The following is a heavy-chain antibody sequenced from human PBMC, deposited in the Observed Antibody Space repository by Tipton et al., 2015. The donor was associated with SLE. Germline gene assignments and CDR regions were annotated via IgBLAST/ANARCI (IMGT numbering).Heavy chain of an antibody. CDR3: ARECSGSGCLDY. D-gene: IGHD3-10*02. Sequence: QSGPEVKKPGASVKVSCKASGYTFISYGISWMRQAPGQGLEWVGWISANTGETKFAQRFQGRVTMTTDTSTSTTYMALRSARSDDTAIYYCARECSGSGCLDYWGQGTLVTVSS. CDR1: GYTFISYG. CDR2: ISANTGET. J-gene: IGHJ4*02. V-gene: IGHV1-18*01.